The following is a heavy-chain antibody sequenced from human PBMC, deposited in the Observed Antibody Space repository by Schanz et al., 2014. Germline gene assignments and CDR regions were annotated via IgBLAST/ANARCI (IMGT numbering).Heavy chain of an antibody. V-gene: IGHV3-23*04. Sequence: VQLVESGGCVVQPWGSLKLSCAASGFPFSSHGMHWVRQAPGKGLEWVSTISGSGGSTYYADSVKGRFTISRDNSKNTLSLQLNSLRADDTAVYYCAKHLYQYNYYGMDVWGQGTTVTVSS. CDR2: ISGSGGST. CDR1: GFPFSSHG. CDR3: AKHLYQYNYYGMDV. J-gene: IGHJ6*02. D-gene: IGHD2-2*02.